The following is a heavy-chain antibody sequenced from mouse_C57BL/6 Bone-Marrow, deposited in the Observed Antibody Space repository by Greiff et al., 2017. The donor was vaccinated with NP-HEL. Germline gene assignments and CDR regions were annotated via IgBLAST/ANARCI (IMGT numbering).Heavy chain of an antibody. CDR2: IYPRDGST. CDR3: AREAITTVVARNYFDY. V-gene: IGHV1-78*01. CDR1: GYTFTDHT. Sequence: VKLMESDAELVKPGASVKISCKVSGYTFTDHTIHWMKQRPEQGLEWIGYIYPRDGSTKYNEKFKGKATLTADKSSSTAYMQLNSLTSEDSAVYFCAREAITTVVARNYFDYWGQGTTLTVSS. D-gene: IGHD1-1*01. J-gene: IGHJ2*01.